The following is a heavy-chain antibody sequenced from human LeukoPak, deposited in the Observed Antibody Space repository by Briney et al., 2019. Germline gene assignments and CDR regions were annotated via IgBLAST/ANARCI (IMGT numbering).Heavy chain of an antibody. V-gene: IGHV4-59*01. CDR1: GGSISSYY. Sequence: SETLSLTCTVSGGSISSYYWSWIRQPPGKRLEWVGYIYYSGSTNYNPSLKSRVTISVDTSKNQFSLKLSSVTAADTAVYYCARDRTAAGTDFDYWGQGTLVTVSS. D-gene: IGHD6-13*01. CDR3: ARDRTAAGTDFDY. CDR2: IYYSGST. J-gene: IGHJ4*02.